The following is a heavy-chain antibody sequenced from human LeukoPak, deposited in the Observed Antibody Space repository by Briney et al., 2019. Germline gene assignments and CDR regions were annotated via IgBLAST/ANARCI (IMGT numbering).Heavy chain of an antibody. D-gene: IGHD1-26*01. J-gene: IGHJ4*02. CDR2: IYYSGST. Sequence: PSETLSLTCTVSGGSISSSSYYWGWIRQPPGKGLEWIGSIYYSGSTYYNPSLKSRVTISVDTSKNQFSLKLSSVTAADTAVYYCASFAPQDLCSGSSPIDYWGQGTLVTVSS. V-gene: IGHV4-39*01. CDR3: ASFAPQDLCSGSSPIDY. CDR1: GGSISSSSYY.